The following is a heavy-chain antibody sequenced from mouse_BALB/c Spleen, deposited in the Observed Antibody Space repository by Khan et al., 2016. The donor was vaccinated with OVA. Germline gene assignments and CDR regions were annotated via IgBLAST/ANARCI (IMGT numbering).Heavy chain of an antibody. CDR2: INTGSHYT. D-gene: IGHD2-4*01. V-gene: IGHV5-6*01. CDR3: ARLAYDYNREAFAY. CDR1: GFTFSTCD. Sequence: EVGLVESGGDLVKTGGSLKLSCAASGFTFSTCDVSWVRRTLDEKMVEVATINTGSHYTCYIANVKGRFSISRDNAENLLYLQMTSLRSEDTAMYFCARLAYDYNREAFAYWGQGTMVTVSA. J-gene: IGHJ3*01.